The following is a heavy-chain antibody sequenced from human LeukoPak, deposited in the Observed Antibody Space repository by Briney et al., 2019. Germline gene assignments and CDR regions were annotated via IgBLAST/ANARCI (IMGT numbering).Heavy chain of an antibody. CDR2: IISKTAGETT. J-gene: IGHJ3*02. D-gene: IGHD3-22*01. V-gene: IGHV3-15*01. CDR3: IASSGSDAFDI. Sequence: PGGSLRLSCAAAGFTFSNAWMSWVRQAPGKGLEWVGCIISKTAGETTHYAAPVKGRFTVSRDDSTKTLYLQMSSLKTEDTALYYCIASSGSDAFDIWGQGTMVTVSS. CDR1: GFTFSNAW.